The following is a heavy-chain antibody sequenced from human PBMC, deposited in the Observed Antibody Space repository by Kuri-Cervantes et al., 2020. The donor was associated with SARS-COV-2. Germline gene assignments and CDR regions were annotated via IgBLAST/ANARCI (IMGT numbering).Heavy chain of an antibody. CDR2: ISAYNGKI. V-gene: IGHV1-18*04. Sequence: ASVKVSCKASGYTFTNYGITWVRQAPGQGLQWMGWISAYNGKIDYAQNLQGRVTMTTDKSTSTAYMELRSLRSDDTAVYYCARECGSMTGATGGYWGQGTLVTVSS. CDR1: GYTFTNYG. J-gene: IGHJ4*02. CDR3: ARECGSMTGATGGY. D-gene: IGHD1-20*01.